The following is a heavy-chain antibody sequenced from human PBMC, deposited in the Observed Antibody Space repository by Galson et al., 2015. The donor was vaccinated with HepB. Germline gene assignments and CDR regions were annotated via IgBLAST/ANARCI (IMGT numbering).Heavy chain of an antibody. CDR2: ISYDGSNK. CDR1: GFTFSSYG. D-gene: IGHD3-10*01. V-gene: IGHV3-30*18. Sequence: SLRLSCAASGFTFSSYGMHWVRQAPGKGLEWVAVISYDGSNKYYADSVKGRFTISRDNSKNTLYLQMNSLRAEDTAVYYCAKALMVRDRTNWFDPWGQGTLVTVSS. CDR3: AKALMVRDRTNWFDP. J-gene: IGHJ5*02.